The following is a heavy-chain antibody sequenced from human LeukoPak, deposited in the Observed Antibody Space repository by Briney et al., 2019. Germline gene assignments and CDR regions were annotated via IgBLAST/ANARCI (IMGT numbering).Heavy chain of an antibody. J-gene: IGHJ4*02. D-gene: IGHD7-27*01. V-gene: IGHV4-61*02. CDR3: AREVPNWGCNAQCAADFDY. CDR2: IYTSGST. Sequence: PSETLSLTCTVSGGSISSGSYYWSWIRQPAGKGLEWIGRIYTSGSTNYNPSLKSRVTISVDTSKNQFSLKLSSVTAADSAVYYCAREVPNWGCNAQCAADFDYWGQGTLVTVSS. CDR1: GGSISSGSYY.